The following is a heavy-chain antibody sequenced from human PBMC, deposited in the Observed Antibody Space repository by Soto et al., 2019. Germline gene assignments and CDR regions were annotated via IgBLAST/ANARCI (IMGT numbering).Heavy chain of an antibody. CDR2: IYHSGST. J-gene: IGHJ4*02. CDR3: ARERDYDFWSGYYNPHRVDY. V-gene: IGHV4-38-2*02. Sequence: PSETLSLTCAVSGYSISSGYYWGCIRQPPGKGLEWIGSIYHSGSTYYNPSLKSRVTISVDTSKNQFSLKLSSVTAADTAVYYCARERDYDFWSGYYNPHRVDYWGQGTLVTVSS. CDR1: GYSISSGYY. D-gene: IGHD3-3*01.